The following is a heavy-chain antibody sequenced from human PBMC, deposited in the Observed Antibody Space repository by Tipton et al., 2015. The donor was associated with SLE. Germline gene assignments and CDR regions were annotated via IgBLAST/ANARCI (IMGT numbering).Heavy chain of an antibody. CDR2: ISNSETT. J-gene: IGHJ4*02. CDR3: AGAWQGYCSGGTCYVLDY. V-gene: IGHV4-59*11. Sequence: TLSLTCTVPGGSIISHYWSWIRQAPGKGLEWIGYISNSETTNYKPPLKSRGTISVDTSKNQFSLKLRSVTAADTAVYYCAGAWQGYCSGGTCYVLDYWGQGTLVTVSS. CDR1: GGSIISHY. D-gene: IGHD2-15*01.